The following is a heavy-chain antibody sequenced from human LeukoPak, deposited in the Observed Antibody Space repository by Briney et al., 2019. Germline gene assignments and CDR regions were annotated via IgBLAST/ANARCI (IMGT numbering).Heavy chain of an antibody. Sequence: HPGRSLRLSCAASGFTFSSYVMHWVRQAPGKGLEWVAIISYDGSNEYYADSVKGRFTISRDNSKNTLYLQMNSLRAEDTAVYYCAKVGYYYDSSGYYGGGYFDYWGQGTLVTVSS. V-gene: IGHV3-30*04. CDR2: ISYDGSNE. CDR1: GFTFSSYV. J-gene: IGHJ4*02. CDR3: AKVGYYYDSSGYYGGGYFDY. D-gene: IGHD3-22*01.